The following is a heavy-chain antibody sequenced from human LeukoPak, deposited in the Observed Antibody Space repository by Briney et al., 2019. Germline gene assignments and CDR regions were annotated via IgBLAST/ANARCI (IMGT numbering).Heavy chain of an antibody. CDR1: GYTFTSYG. CDR2: ISAYNGNT. D-gene: IGHD3-3*01. Sequence: ASVKVSCKASGYTFTSYGISWVRQAPGQGLEWMGWISAYNGNTNYAQKLQGRVTMTTDTSTSTAYMELSRLRSDDTAVYYCASPYYDFISAAFDIWGQGTMVTVSS. CDR3: ASPYYDFISAAFDI. V-gene: IGHV1-18*01. J-gene: IGHJ3*02.